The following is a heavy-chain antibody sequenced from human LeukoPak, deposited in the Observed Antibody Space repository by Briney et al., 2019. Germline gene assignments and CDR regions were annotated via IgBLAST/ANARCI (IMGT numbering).Heavy chain of an antibody. CDR3: AKDRQQWELLRGYYFDY. CDR1: GFTFSSSG. CDR2: ISYDGSNK. D-gene: IGHD1-26*01. J-gene: IGHJ4*02. Sequence: GGSLRLSCAASGFTFSSSGMHWVRQAPGKGLEWVAVISYDGSNKYYADSVKGRFTISRDNSKNTLYLQMNSLRAEDTAVYYCAKDRQQWELLRGYYFDYWGQGTLVTVSS. V-gene: IGHV3-30*18.